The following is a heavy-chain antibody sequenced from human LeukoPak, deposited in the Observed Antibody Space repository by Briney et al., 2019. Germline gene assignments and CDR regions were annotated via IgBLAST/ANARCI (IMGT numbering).Heavy chain of an antibody. J-gene: IGHJ5*02. V-gene: IGHV1-2*02. CDR2: INPNSGGT. Sequence: ASVKVSCKASGYTFTSYGISWVRQAPGQGLEWMGWINPNSGGTNYAQKFQGRVTMTRDTSISTAYMELSRLRSDDTAVYYCARDPKTVGFDPWGQGTLVTVSS. CDR1: GYTFTSYG. CDR3: ARDPKTVGFDP. D-gene: IGHD4-11*01.